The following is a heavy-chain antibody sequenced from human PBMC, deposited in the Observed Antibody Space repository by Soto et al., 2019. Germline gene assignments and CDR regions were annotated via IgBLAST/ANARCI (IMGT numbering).Heavy chain of an antibody. D-gene: IGHD3-10*01. Sequence: EVQLVESGGGLVQPGGSLRLSCAASGFNFSSNDMHWVRQATGKGLEWVSGITGAGGPSYLSAVEGRFTISRDKAKNSLYLQMSSLRAGDTAVYYCTRGGVWGVSSNWFDPWGQGTLVTVSS. J-gene: IGHJ5*02. V-gene: IGHV3-13*05. CDR3: TRGGVWGVSSNWFDP. CDR2: ITGAGGP. CDR1: GFNFSSND.